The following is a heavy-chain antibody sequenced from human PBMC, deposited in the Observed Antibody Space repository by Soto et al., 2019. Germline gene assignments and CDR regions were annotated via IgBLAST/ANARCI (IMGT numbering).Heavy chain of an antibody. D-gene: IGHD6-13*01. J-gene: IGHJ5*02. CDR1: GYTFTSYG. CDR3: ARDLPPGIAAAGTGWGFDP. CDR2: ISAYNGNT. Sequence: ASVKVSCKASGYTFTSYGISWVRQAPGQGLEWMGWISAYNGNTNYAQKLQGRVTVTTDTSTSTAYMELRSLRSDDTAVYYCARDLPPGIAAAGTGWGFDPWGQGTLVTVSS. V-gene: IGHV1-18*01.